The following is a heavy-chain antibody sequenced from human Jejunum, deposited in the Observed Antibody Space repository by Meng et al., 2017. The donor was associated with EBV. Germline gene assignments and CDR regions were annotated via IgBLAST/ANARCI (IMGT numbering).Heavy chain of an antibody. CDR2: ISGSAGNT. CDR3: AKLLKY. CDR1: GFTFSNFA. Sequence: QLLEYGGGLVQPGGSLSLSCVASGFTFSNFALNWVRQAPGKGLEWVSVISGSAGNTYYADSVKGRFTISRDLSNNTLYLQMNSLRAEDTAIYYCAKLLKYWGQGTLVTVSS. V-gene: IGHV3-23*01. J-gene: IGHJ4*02.